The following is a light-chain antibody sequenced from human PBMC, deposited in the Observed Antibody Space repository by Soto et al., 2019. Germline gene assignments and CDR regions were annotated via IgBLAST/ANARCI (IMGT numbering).Light chain of an antibody. CDR3: QQDYSYPLT. J-gene: IGKJ4*01. V-gene: IGKV1-6*01. Sequence: AIQMTQSPSSLSASVGDRVTITCRASQDIKNDLGWYQKKPGKAPKLLIYLTSTLQSGVPSRFSGSGSGTEFTLTISSLQPDDFATYYCQQDYSYPLTFGGGTTVEIK. CDR2: LTS. CDR1: QDIKND.